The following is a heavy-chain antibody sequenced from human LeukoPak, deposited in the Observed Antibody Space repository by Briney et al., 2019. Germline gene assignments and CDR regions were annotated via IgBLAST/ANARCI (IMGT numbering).Heavy chain of an antibody. D-gene: IGHD3-10*01. CDR3: ARGRRYFDY. V-gene: IGHV3-23*05. J-gene: IGHJ4*02. CDR1: GFILRSYG. Sequence: GGSLRLSCAASGFILRSYGMNWVRQAPGKGLEWVSGIYTNGRDRYADSVKGRFTISRDNSKNTLYLQMHSLRVEDTAVYYCARGRRYFDYWGQGTLVTVSS. CDR2: IYTNGRDR.